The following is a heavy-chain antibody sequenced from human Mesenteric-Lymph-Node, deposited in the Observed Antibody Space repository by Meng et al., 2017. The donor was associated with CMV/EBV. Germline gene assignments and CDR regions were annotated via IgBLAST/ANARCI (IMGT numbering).Heavy chain of an antibody. CDR2: INNADSST. D-gene: IGHD1-26*01. Sequence: GESLKISCAASGFTFSTYWMHWVRQAPGKGLVWVSRINNADSSTTYADSVKGRFTISRDNAKNTLYLQMNSLRAEDTAVYYCARDRGGIYYGGLDSWGQGTLVTVSS. V-gene: IGHV3-74*01. J-gene: IGHJ4*02. CDR3: ARDRGGIYYGGLDS. CDR1: GFTFSTYW.